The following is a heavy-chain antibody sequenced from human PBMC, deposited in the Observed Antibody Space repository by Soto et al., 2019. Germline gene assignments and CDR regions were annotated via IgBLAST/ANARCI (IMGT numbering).Heavy chain of an antibody. CDR3: AREIRHYDFWSGSYTGDY. CDR2: MNPNSGDT. CDR1: GYTFSGYD. D-gene: IGHD3-3*01. Sequence: GASVKVSCKASGYTFSGYDINWVRQATGQGLEWMGWMNPNSGDTGYAQKFQGRVTMTRNTSISTAYMELSSLRSEDTAVYYCAREIRHYDFWSGSYTGDYWGQGTLVTVSS. J-gene: IGHJ4*02. V-gene: IGHV1-8*01.